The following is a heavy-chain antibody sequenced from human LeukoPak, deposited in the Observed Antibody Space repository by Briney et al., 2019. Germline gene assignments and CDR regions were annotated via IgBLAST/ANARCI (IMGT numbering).Heavy chain of an antibody. V-gene: IGHV3-21*01. CDR2: ISSSSSYI. Sequence: PGGSLRLSCAASGFTFSSYSMNWVRQAPGKGLEWVSSISSSSSYIYYADSVKGRLTISRDNAKNSLYLQMNSLRAEDTAVYYCARDRRGYSGYDTFDYWGQGTLVTVSS. CDR1: GFTFSSYS. CDR3: ARDRRGYSGYDTFDY. J-gene: IGHJ4*02. D-gene: IGHD5-12*01.